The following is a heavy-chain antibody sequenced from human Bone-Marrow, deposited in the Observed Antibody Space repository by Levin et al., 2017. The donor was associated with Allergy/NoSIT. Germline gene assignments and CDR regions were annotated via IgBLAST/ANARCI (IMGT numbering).Heavy chain of an antibody. CDR3: ARDRGSFQFDY. Sequence: GGSLRLSCAASGFTFSNWAMSWVRQTPGKGLEWVSGISHDARDKHYAGSVKGRFTISRDNSKNTVYLQINSLRADDTAVYYCARDRGSFQFDYWGQGTLVTVSS. D-gene: IGHD1-26*01. J-gene: IGHJ4*02. CDR1: GFTFSNWA. CDR2: ISHDARDK. V-gene: IGHV3-23*01.